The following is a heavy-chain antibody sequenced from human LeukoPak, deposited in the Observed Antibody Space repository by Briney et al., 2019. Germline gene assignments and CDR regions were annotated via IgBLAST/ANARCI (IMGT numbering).Heavy chain of an antibody. J-gene: IGHJ4*02. Sequence: GGSLRLSCAASGFTFTGYWMSWVRQAPGKGLEWVSVIYSGGTTYYADSVKGRFTISRDNSKNTLYLQMNSLRAEDTAVYYCAKGHTMGACDYWGPGTLVTVSS. CDR1: GFTFTGYW. CDR2: IYSGGTT. CDR3: AKGHTMGACDY. V-gene: IGHV3-66*01. D-gene: IGHD1-26*01.